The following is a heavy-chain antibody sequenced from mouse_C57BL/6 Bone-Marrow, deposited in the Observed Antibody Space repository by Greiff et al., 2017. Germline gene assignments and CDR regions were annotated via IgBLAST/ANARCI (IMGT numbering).Heavy chain of an antibody. Sequence: EVHLVESGGDLVKPGGSLKLSCAASGFTFSSYGMSWVRQTPDKRLEWVATISSGGSYTYYPDSVKGRFTISRDNAKNTLYLQMRSLKSADTAMYYCARRAAQATSWFAYWGQGTLVTVSA. CDR3: ARRAAQATSWFAY. J-gene: IGHJ3*01. CDR1: GFTFSSYG. V-gene: IGHV5-6*01. CDR2: ISSGGSYT. D-gene: IGHD3-2*02.